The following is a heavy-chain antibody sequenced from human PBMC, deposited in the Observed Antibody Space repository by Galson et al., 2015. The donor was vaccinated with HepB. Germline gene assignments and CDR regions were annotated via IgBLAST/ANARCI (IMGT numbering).Heavy chain of an antibody. CDR2: ISFDGSYK. Sequence: SLRLSCAVSGFTVSDHGMHWVRQAPGKGLEWVAVISFDGSYKFYAASVKGRFTISRDDSKKTLYLQMNSLRREDTAVYFCTSVVTEAYDAFDVWGQGTVITVSS. CDR1: GFTVSDHG. V-gene: IGHV3-30*03. J-gene: IGHJ3*01. CDR3: TSVVTEAYDAFDV. D-gene: IGHD2-21*02.